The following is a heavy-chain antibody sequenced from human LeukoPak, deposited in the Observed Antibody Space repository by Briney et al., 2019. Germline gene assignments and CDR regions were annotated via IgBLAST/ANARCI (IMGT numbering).Heavy chain of an antibody. CDR3: ARDVIQPWLLFDY. CDR2: IGGPGSNV. CDR1: GFTFSSYE. V-gene: IGHV3-48*03. D-gene: IGHD5-18*01. Sequence: PGGSLRLLCAASGFTFSSYEMNWVRQAPGKGLEWVSYIGGPGSNVYYADSVEGRFTVSRDNAMNSLYLQMNSLRAEDTAVYYCARDVIQPWLLFDYWGQGTLVTVSS. J-gene: IGHJ4*02.